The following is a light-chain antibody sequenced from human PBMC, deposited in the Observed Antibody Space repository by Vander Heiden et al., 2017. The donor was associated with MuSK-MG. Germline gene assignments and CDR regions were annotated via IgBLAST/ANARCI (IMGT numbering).Light chain of an antibody. V-gene: IGKV1-39*01. Sequence: EIQMTQSPSSLSASVGDRVTITCRASQSITFSLNWYQQKAGEAPKLLIYAASRLQSGVPSRFSGSGSGTDFTLTISRVQPDDYASYYCQQSVHIPLTFGGGTKVEI. CDR2: AAS. CDR3: QQSVHIPLT. CDR1: QSITFS. J-gene: IGKJ4*01.